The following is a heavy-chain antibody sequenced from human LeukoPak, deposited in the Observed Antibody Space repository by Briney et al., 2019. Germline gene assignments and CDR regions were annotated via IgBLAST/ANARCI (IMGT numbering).Heavy chain of an antibody. V-gene: IGHV3-74*01. J-gene: IGHJ2*01. CDR1: GFTFSSYA. CDR3: AREDVETGNWYLDH. Sequence: GGSLRLSCAASGFTFSSYAMSWVRQAPGKGLVWVSRLNQDGSATSYADSVKGRFTISRDNAKNTVYLQMSSLRAEDTAVYYCAREDVETGNWYLDHWGRGTLVTVSS. D-gene: IGHD2-21*02. CDR2: LNQDGSAT.